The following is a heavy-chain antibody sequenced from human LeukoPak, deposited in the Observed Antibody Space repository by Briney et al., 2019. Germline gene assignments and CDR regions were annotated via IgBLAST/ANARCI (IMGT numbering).Heavy chain of an antibody. Sequence: GGSLRLSCTASGFTFSDHAMHWVRQAPGKGLEWVTVISYHARDQFYADSVKGRFTVFRDNSRNILYLQMNSLRAEDSAVYYCAAQPCINGICYLDYWGQGALVTVSS. D-gene: IGHD2-8*01. CDR2: ISYHARDQ. CDR3: AAQPCINGICYLDY. CDR1: GFTFSDHA. J-gene: IGHJ4*02. V-gene: IGHV3-30*04.